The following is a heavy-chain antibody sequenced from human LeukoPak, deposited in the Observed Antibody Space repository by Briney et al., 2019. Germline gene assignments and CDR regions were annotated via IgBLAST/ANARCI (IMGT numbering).Heavy chain of an antibody. CDR3: AKEREYSGYEPLPNDY. J-gene: IGHJ4*02. Sequence: GGSLRLSCAASGFTFSRYTMNWVRQAPGRGLEWVSHISSSSSTIYYADSVKGRFTISGDDSKNTLYLQMNSLRAEDTAVYYCAKEREYSGYEPLPNDYWGQGTLVTVSS. V-gene: IGHV3-48*01. D-gene: IGHD5-12*01. CDR2: ISSSSSTI. CDR1: GFTFSRYT.